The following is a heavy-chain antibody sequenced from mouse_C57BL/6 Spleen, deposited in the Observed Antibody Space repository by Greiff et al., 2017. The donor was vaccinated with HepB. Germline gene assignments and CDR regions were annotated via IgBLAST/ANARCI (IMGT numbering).Heavy chain of an antibody. J-gene: IGHJ4*01. D-gene: IGHD2-5*01. CDR1: GYTFTSYW. CDR2: IHPNSGST. Sequence: VQLQQPGAELVKPGASVKLSCKASGYTFTSYWMHWVKQRPGQGLEWIGMIHPNSGSTNYNEKFKSKATLTVDTSSSTAYMQLSSLTSEDSAVYYCARKAYYSNYDAMDYWGQGTSVTVSS. V-gene: IGHV1-64*01. CDR3: ARKAYYSNYDAMDY.